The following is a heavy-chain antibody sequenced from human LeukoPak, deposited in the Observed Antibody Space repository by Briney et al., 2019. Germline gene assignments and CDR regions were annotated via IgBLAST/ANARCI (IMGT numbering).Heavy chain of an antibody. CDR1: GYTFTCYG. Sequence: ASVKVSCKASGYTFTCYGISWVRQAPGQGLEWMGWINPNSGGTNYAQKFQGRVTMTRDTSISTAYMELSRLRSDDTAVYYCARVVVVAATGFAYNWFDPWGQGTLVTVSS. D-gene: IGHD2-15*01. CDR3: ARVVVVAATGFAYNWFDP. CDR2: INPNSGGT. V-gene: IGHV1-2*02. J-gene: IGHJ5*02.